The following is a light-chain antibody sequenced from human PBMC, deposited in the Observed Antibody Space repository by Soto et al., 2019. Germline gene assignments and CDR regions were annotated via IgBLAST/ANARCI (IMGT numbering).Light chain of an antibody. CDR2: DNN. CDR3: GTWDASLSAYV. CDR1: SSNIGNNY. V-gene: IGLV1-51*01. Sequence: SVLTQPPSVSAAPGQKVTISCSGSSSNIGNNYVSWYQQFPGTAPKLLTYDNNKRPSGIPDRFSGSKSGTSATLGITGLQTGDEADYYCGTWDASLSAYVFGTGTKVTVL. J-gene: IGLJ1*01.